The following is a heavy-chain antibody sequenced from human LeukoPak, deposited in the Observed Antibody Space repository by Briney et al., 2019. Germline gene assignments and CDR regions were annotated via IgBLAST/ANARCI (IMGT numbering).Heavy chain of an antibody. V-gene: IGHV3-30-3*01. D-gene: IGHD3-10*01. J-gene: IGHJ4*02. CDR3: AKDIFTMVRGVVDY. CDR2: ISYDGSNK. CDR1: GFTFSSYA. Sequence: GGSLRLSCAASGFTFSSYAMHWVRQAPGKGLEWVAVISYDGSNKYYADSVKGRFTISRDNAKNSLYLQMNSLRAEDTALYYCAKDIFTMVRGVVDYWGQGTLVTVSS.